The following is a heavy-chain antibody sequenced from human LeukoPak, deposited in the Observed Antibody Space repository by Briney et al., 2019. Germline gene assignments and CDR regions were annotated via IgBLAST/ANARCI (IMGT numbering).Heavy chain of an antibody. CDR1: GYTFTSYG. V-gene: IGHV1-18*01. J-gene: IGHJ4*02. CDR3: ARVRRLWFGEYSLADPLDY. Sequence: ASVKVSCKASGYTFTSYGISWVRQAPGQGLEWMGWISAYNGNTNYAQKLQGRVTMTTDTSTSTAYMELRSLRSEDTAVYYCARVRRLWFGEYSLADPLDYWGQGTLVTVSS. CDR2: ISAYNGNT. D-gene: IGHD3-10*01.